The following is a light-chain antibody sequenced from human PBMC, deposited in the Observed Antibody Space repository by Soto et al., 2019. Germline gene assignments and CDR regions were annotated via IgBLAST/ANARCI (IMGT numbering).Light chain of an antibody. CDR1: QNVFYSSNNKNY. CDR2: WAS. Sequence: DIVMTQSPDSLALSLGERATINCKSSQNVFYSSNNKNYLAWYQQKPGQPTKLLIYWASTRESVFPDRFSDSGTGTDFTLTISSLQAEDVAVYYCQQYYSTPLTFDGGTKVEIK. CDR3: QQYYSTPLT. J-gene: IGKJ4*01. V-gene: IGKV4-1*01.